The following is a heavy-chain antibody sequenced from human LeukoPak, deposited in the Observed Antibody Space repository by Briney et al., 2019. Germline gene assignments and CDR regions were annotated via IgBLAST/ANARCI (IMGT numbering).Heavy chain of an antibody. D-gene: IGHD5-12*01. CDR3: AINGGGDSGYGNFDY. CDR1: GFTFDDYA. Sequence: GGSLRLSCAASGFTFDDYAMHWVRQVPGKGLEWVSGISWNSGTIGYADSVKGRFTTSRDNAKNSLYLQMNSLRAEDTALYYCAINGGGDSGYGNFDYWGQGTLVTVSS. J-gene: IGHJ4*02. CDR2: ISWNSGTI. V-gene: IGHV3-9*01.